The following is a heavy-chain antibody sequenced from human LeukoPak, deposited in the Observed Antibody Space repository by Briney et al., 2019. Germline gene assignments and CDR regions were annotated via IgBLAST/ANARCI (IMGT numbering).Heavy chain of an antibody. J-gene: IGHJ4*02. CDR1: GFTFSSYG. D-gene: IGHD6-19*01. CDR2: IWYDGSNK. V-gene: IGHV3-33*01. CDR3: ARVEQWLARGTEDY. Sequence: PGGSLRLSCAASGFTFSSYGMHWVRQAPGKGLEWVAVIWYDGSNKYYADSVKGRFTISRDNSKNTLYLQMNSLRSDDTAVYYCARVEQWLARGTEDYWGQGTLVTVSS.